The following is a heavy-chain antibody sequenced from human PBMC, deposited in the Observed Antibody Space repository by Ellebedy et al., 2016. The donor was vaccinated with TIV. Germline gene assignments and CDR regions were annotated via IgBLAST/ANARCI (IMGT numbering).Heavy chain of an antibody. D-gene: IGHD2-8*01. J-gene: IGHJ4*01. CDR2: INGDGGFT. Sequence: GESLKISCAASGFTFSRHWMHWIRPAPGKGLVRLSRINGDGGFTSHADFVKGRFTISRDNAKNTLYLQMNSLKAEDTAMYYCSTLIDTGYWGHGTLVTVSS. V-gene: IGHV3-74*01. CDR1: GFTFSRHW. CDR3: STLIDTGY.